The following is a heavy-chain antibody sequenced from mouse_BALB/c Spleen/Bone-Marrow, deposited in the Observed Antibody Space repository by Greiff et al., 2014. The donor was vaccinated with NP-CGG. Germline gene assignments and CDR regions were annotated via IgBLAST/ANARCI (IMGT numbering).Heavy chain of an antibody. J-gene: IGHJ3*01. CDR1: GFNIKDTY. CDR3: AINYGYSKSFAY. Sequence: EVQLQQSGAELVKPGASVKLSCTASGFNIKDTYMHWVKQRPEQGLEWIGRIDPANGNTKYDQKFQSKATLTADTSSNTAYLQLSSLTSEDTAVYYCAINYGYSKSFAYWGQGTLVTVSA. V-gene: IGHV14-3*02. CDR2: IDPANGNT. D-gene: IGHD2-2*01.